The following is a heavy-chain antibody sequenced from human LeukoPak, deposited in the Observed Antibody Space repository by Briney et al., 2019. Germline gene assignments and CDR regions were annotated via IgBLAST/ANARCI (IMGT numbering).Heavy chain of an antibody. V-gene: IGHV4-61*02. CDR3: ARDRLTGTTDD. CDR1: GGSISSSSYY. J-gene: IGHJ4*02. CDR2: IYTSGST. D-gene: IGHD1-20*01. Sequence: SETLSLTCTVSGGSISSSSYYWSWIRQPAGKGLEWIGRIYTSGSTNYNPSLKSRVTISVDTSKNQFSLKLSSVTAADTAVYYCARDRLTGTTDDWGQGTLVTVSS.